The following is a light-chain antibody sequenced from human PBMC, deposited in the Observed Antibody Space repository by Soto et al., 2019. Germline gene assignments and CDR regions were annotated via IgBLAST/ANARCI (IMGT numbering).Light chain of an antibody. CDR1: QSVSSN. J-gene: IGKJ4*01. CDR2: GAS. Sequence: EIGRMQTQDTLSVSPGDRATLSCRASQSVSSNLGWYQQKPGQAPRLLIYGASTRASGIPARFSGSGSGTDFTLTISSLQSEDFARYFCQQDNTRPLTSGGGGKV. V-gene: IGKV3-15*01. CDR3: QQDNTRPLT.